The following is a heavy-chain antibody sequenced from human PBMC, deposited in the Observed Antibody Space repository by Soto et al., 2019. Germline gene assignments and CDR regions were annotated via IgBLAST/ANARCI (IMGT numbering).Heavy chain of an antibody. Sequence: EVQLLESGGGLVQPGGSLRLSCAASGCIFNTHAMSWVRQAPGKGLEWVSGISSDGPDAHYADSVKGRFTISRDNSRNTLHLQMNSLTTEDTAVYYCVTRGYWIGPGCLADYFAVDVWGQGTTVTVSS. CDR1: GCIFNTHA. V-gene: IGHV3-23*01. CDR2: ISSDGPDA. D-gene: IGHD3-3*01. J-gene: IGHJ6*02. CDR3: VTRGYWIGPGCLADYFAVDV.